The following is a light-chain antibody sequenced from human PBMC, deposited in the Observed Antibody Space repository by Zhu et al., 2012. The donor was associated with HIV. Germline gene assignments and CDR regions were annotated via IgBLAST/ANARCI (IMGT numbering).Light chain of an antibody. CDR3: HQYGSSLWT. CDR1: QSVSSSF. Sequence: EIVLTQSPGTLSLSPGERATLSCRASQSVSSSFLTWYQQKPGQAPRLLIYGTSSSGSGTDFTLTISRLEPEDFAVYYCHQYGSSLWTFGQGTKVEIK. J-gene: IGKJ1*01. CDR2: GTS. V-gene: IGKV3-20*01.